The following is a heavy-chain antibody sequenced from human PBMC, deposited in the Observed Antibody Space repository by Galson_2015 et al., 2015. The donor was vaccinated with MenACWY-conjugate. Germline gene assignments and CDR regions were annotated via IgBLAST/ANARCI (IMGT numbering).Heavy chain of an antibody. V-gene: IGHV3-64D*06. CDR3: VKDLGSGALYDVES. CDR1: GFIFSSYA. J-gene: IGHJ5*02. Sequence: SLRLSCAASGFIFSSYAMHWVRQAPGEGLEYVSAITKNGLNTSYTDSVRGRFTISRDNSKNMLFLQMSSLRVEDTAVYYCVKDLGSGALYDVESWGQSTQDIV. CDR2: ITKNGLNT. D-gene: IGHD6-25*01.